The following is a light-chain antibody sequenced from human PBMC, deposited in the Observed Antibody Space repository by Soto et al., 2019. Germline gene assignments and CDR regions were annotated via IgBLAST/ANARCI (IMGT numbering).Light chain of an antibody. J-gene: IGLJ3*02. CDR3: TSYVGNDIGV. Sequence: QSALTQPPSASGCPGESVTISCTGTSSDVGAYKYVSWYQQYPGKAPKLMIYEGTKRPSGVPDRFSGSKSGNTASLTVSGLQAEDEADYYCTSYVGNDIGVFGGGTQLTVL. CDR2: EGT. V-gene: IGLV2-8*01. CDR1: SSDVGAYKY.